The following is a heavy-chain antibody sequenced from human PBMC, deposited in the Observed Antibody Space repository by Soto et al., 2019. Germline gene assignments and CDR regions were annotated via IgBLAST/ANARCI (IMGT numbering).Heavy chain of an antibody. CDR1: GGSISSGSSS. J-gene: IGHJ4*02. V-gene: IGHV4-61*01. Sequence: SETLSLTCAVSGGSISSGSSSWSWIRQPPGKGLEWIGYIYYSGSTKYNPSLKSRVTISVDTSKNQISLRLSSVTAADTAVYYCARGRDYGGNDFDHWGQGTLVTVSS. D-gene: IGHD4-17*01. CDR3: ARGRDYGGNDFDH. CDR2: IYYSGST.